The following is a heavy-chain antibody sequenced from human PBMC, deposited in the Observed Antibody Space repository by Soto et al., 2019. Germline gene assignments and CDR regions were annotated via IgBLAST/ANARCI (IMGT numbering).Heavy chain of an antibody. V-gene: IGHV3-23*01. CDR3: DNRRKSGRDL. D-gene: IGHD1-26*01. CDR1: GFTFSFYP. J-gene: IGHJ4*02. Sequence: EVLLLESGGGVVQPGGSLRLSCAASGFTFSFYPMSWVRQAPGKGLEWVSGISSSAVTTYYADPVKGRFTISRDNSKNTIYLPLAGLSAVNTSVYFSDNRRKSGRDLWAQGTLVSIS. CDR2: ISSSAVTT.